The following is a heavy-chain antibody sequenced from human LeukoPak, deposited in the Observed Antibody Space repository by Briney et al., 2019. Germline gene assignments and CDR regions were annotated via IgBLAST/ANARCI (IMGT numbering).Heavy chain of an antibody. CDR3: ARLVLPYDFWSGYYALSQAVAGYFDY. V-gene: IGHV4-59*08. D-gene: IGHD3-3*01. CDR1: GASITSYY. Sequence: SETLSLTCTVSGASITSYYWSWIRQPPGKGLEWIGNIYYSGSTNYNPSLKSRVTISVDTSKNQFSLKLSSVTAADTAVYYCARLVLPYDFWSGYYALSQAVAGYFDYWGQGTLVTVSS. J-gene: IGHJ4*02. CDR2: IYYSGST.